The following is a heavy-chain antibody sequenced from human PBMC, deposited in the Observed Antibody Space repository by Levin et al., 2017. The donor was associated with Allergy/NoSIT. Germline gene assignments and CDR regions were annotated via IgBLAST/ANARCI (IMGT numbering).Heavy chain of an antibody. CDR3: ARGRVFMGYASFDY. Sequence: SETLSLTCAVYGGSFSGYYWTWIRQLPGKGLELIAEIIHSGATNYSPSPSLKSRVTLSVDTSKNEFSLMMTSVTAADTAIDYCARGRVFMGYASFDYWGRGTLVTVSS. J-gene: IGHJ4*02. D-gene: IGHD2-15*01. V-gene: IGHV4-34*01. CDR2: IIHSGAT. CDR1: GGSFSGYY.